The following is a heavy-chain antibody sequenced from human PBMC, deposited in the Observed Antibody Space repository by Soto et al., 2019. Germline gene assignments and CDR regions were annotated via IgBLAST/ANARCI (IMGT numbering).Heavy chain of an antibody. J-gene: IGHJ6*02. CDR3: ARVQEADTFIYFYGMAG. V-gene: IGHV4-59*01. Sequence: QVQLQESGPGLVKPSETLSLTCTFSGDSISSSFWSWIRQPPGKGLEWIGYFHYSGSTNYNPSLKSRDTIAVDTAKNQFSLELTSVTAADTAVYYCARVQEADTFIYFYGMAGWGQGTTVTVAS. CDR1: GDSISSSF. CDR2: FHYSGST. D-gene: IGHD6-19*01.